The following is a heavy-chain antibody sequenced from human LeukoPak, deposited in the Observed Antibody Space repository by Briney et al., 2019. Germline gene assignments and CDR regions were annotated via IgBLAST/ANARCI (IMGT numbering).Heavy chain of an antibody. J-gene: IGHJ4*02. Sequence: GGSLRLSCAASGFTVSSYGMHWVRQAPGKGLEWVAVIWYDGSNKYYADSVKGRFTISRDNSKNTLYLQMNSLRAEDTAVYYCARDRSSSSSYFDYWGQGTLVTVSS. CDR2: IWYDGSNK. D-gene: IGHD6-6*01. V-gene: IGHV3-33*08. CDR1: GFTVSSYG. CDR3: ARDRSSSSSYFDY.